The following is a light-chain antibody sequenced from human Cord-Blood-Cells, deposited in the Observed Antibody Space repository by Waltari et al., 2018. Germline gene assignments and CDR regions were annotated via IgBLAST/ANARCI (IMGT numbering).Light chain of an antibody. Sequence: EIVLTQSPATLSLSPGERATLSCRASQSVSSYLAWYQQKPGQAPRLLIYDASNRATGIPARFCGSGSGTDFTLTISSLEPEDFAVYYCQQRSNWWTFGQGP. CDR1: QSVSSY. J-gene: IGKJ1*01. V-gene: IGKV3-11*01. CDR2: DAS. CDR3: QQRSNWWT.